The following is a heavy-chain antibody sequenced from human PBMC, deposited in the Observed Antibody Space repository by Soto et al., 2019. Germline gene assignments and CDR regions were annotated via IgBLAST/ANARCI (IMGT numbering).Heavy chain of an antibody. CDR2: MNAGNGNT. J-gene: IGHJ3*02. Sequence: ASVKVSCKASGYTFNIYAIHWVRQAPGQRPEWMGWMNAGNGNTEYSPKFHGRVTMTRDRYARAAYMELSGLTSEDTAVYYCARDCTYCGGDTGREAFDIWGQGTMETVS. D-gene: IGHD2-21*01. V-gene: IGHV1-3*01. CDR3: ARDCTYCGGDTGREAFDI. CDR1: GYTFNIYA.